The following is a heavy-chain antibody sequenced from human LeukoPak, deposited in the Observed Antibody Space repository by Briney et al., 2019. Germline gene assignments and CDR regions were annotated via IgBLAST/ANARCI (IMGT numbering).Heavy chain of an antibody. D-gene: IGHD1-26*01. CDR3: ARDSGSYSIDY. CDR1: GFTFSDYY. Sequence: GGSLRLSCAASGFTFSDYYMSWIRQAPGKGLEWVSYISSNGNTIYYADSVRGRFTISRDNAKRSLYLQMNSLRAEDTAVYYCARDSGSYSIDYWGQGTLVTVSS. V-gene: IGHV3-11*01. J-gene: IGHJ4*02. CDR2: ISSNGNTI.